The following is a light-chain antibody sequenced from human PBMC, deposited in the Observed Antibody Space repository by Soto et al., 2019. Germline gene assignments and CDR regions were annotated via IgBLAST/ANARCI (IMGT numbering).Light chain of an antibody. CDR3: QHYYTVPVT. Sequence: VMTQSPATLSVSLGERATINCKSSQTVLRSSNNKNHLAWYQQKPEQPPKMLISWASTRESGVPDRFSGSGSGTDFTLTISSLQAEDVAVYYCQHYYTVPVTFGQGTRLEIK. CDR2: WAS. V-gene: IGKV4-1*01. J-gene: IGKJ5*01. CDR1: QTVLRSSNNKNH.